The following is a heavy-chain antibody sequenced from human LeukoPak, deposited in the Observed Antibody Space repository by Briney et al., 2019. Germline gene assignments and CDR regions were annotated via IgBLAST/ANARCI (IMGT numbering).Heavy chain of an antibody. J-gene: IGHJ4*02. V-gene: IGHV3-48*04. CDR2: ISPDSATI. CDR3: ARDGGQKGFDY. Sequence: GGSLRLSCAASGFTFYSHGMIWVRQAPGKGLEWVSYISPDSATIYYADSVKGRFTISRDNAKNSLYLQMNSLRAEDTAVYYCARDGGQKGFDYWGQGTLVTVSS. D-gene: IGHD3-16*01. CDR1: GFTFYSHG.